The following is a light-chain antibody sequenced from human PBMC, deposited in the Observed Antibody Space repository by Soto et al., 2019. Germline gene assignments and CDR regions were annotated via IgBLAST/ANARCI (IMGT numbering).Light chain of an antibody. CDR2: SNN. CDR1: SSNIGNNA. CDR3: GTYDDSLSGNV. Sequence: QSVLSQPPSASGTPGHGVTISCSGSSSNIGNNAVNWYQHLPGTAPKLLIYSNNERPSGIPDRFSGSKSGTSASLAISGLQSEDDAHHYCGTYDDSLSGNVFGTGTKVTVL. V-gene: IGLV1-44*01. J-gene: IGLJ1*01.